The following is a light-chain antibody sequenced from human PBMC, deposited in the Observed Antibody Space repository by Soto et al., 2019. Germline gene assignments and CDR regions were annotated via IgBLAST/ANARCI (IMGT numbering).Light chain of an antibody. CDR1: QSVSSY. V-gene: IGKV3-11*01. J-gene: IGKJ3*01. CDR2: DAS. Sequence: EIVLTQSPATLSLSPGERATLSCRASQSVSSYLAWYQQKPGQAPRLLIYDASNRATGIPARFSGSGSGTDFTLTISSLEPEDFAVYYCQQRSNWPPRRVITFGPGTQVDIK. CDR3: QQRSNWPPRRVIT.